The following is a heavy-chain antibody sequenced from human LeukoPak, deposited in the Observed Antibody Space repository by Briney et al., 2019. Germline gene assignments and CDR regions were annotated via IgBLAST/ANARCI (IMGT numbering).Heavy chain of an antibody. J-gene: IGHJ4*02. V-gene: IGHV1-46*01. CDR3: ARERGIAVSNRRESYLEY. CDR2: INPSGGST. D-gene: IGHD6-19*01. Sequence: ASVKVSCKASGYTFTSYYMHWVRQAPGQGLEWMGIINPSGGSTSYAQRFQGRVTMTRDTSTSTVCMELSSLRSEDTAVYYCARERGIAVSNRRESYLEYWGQGTLVTVSS. CDR1: GYTFTSYY.